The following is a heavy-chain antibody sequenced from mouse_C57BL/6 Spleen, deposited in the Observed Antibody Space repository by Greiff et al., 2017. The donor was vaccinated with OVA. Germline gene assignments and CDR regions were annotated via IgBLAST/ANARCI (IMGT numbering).Heavy chain of an antibody. Sequence: VQLQQSGPELVKPGASVKISCKASGYTFTDYYINWVKQRPGQGLEWIGWIFPGSGSTYYNEKFKGKATLTVDKSSSTAYMLLSSLTSEDSAVYFCARVDYGSSPYFDVWGTGTTVTVSS. J-gene: IGHJ1*03. CDR3: ARVDYGSSPYFDV. CDR1: GYTFTDYY. D-gene: IGHD1-1*01. V-gene: IGHV1-75*01. CDR2: IFPGSGST.